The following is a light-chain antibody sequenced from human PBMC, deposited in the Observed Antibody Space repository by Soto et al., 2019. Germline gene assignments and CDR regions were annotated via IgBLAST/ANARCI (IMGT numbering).Light chain of an antibody. CDR1: SSDVGGYNY. J-gene: IGLJ2*01. CDR3: SSYTSSGTHVI. Sequence: QSALTQPASVSGSPGQSITISCTGTSSDVGGYNYVSWYQHHPGKAPKLLIFDVSNRPSGVSNRFSGSKYGNTASLTISGLQAEDEADYYCSSYTSSGTHVIFGGGTQLTVL. CDR2: DVS. V-gene: IGLV2-14*03.